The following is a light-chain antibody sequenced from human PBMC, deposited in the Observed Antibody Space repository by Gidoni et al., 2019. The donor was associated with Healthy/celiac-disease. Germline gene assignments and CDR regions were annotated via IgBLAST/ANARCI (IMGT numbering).Light chain of an antibody. J-gene: IGKJ4*01. CDR3: QQSYSTPLT. Sequence: DIQMTQSPSSLSASVGDRVTITCRASQIISSYLNWYQQKPGKAPKLLIYAASSLQSGVPSRFSGSGSGTEFTITISSLQPEDFATYYCQQSYSTPLTFGGGTKVEIK. CDR1: QIISSY. V-gene: IGKV1-39*01. CDR2: AAS.